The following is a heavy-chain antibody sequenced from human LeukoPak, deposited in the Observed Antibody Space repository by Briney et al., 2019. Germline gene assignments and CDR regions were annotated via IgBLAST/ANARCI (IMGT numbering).Heavy chain of an antibody. CDR3: TTDLPTRGSYYWDAFGV. V-gene: IGHV3-15*01. Sequence: PGGSLRLSCAASGFTFSNAWMNWVRQSPGKGLEWVGRIKSKTLGGSIDYAAHVKDRFIISRDDSKNSLYLQMNSLRTEDTAVYYCTTDLPTRGSYYWDAFGVWGQGTIVAVSS. CDR2: IKSKTLGGSI. CDR1: GFTFSNAW. J-gene: IGHJ3*01. D-gene: IGHD3-10*01.